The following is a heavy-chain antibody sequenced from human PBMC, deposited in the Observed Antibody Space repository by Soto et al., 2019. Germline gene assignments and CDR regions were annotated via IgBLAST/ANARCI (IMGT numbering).Heavy chain of an antibody. J-gene: IGHJ5*02. V-gene: IGHV1-8*01. CDR3: ARLRSGRVGATIEDGNWFDP. Sequence: ASVKVSCKASGNTFTSYDINWVRQATGHGLEWMGWINPNSGNIGYAQKFQGRVTMTRDTAIRTAYMEVSRLRSDDTAVYYCARLRSGRVGATIEDGNWFDPWGQGTLVTVSS. CDR2: INPNSGNI. D-gene: IGHD1-26*01. CDR1: GNTFTSYD.